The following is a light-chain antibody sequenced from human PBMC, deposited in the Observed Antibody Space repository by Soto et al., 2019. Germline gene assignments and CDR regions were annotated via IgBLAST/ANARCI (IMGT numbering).Light chain of an antibody. CDR2: GAS. V-gene: IGKV3-20*01. CDR1: QSVSSSY. J-gene: IGKJ1*01. CDR3: QQYSTSLPWT. Sequence: DIVLTQSPGTLSLSPGERVTLSCRASQSVSSSYLAWYQQKPGQAPRLLIYGASTRATGIPDRFSGSGSGTDFTLTISRLEPEDFAVYYCQQYSTSLPWTFGQGTKVDIK.